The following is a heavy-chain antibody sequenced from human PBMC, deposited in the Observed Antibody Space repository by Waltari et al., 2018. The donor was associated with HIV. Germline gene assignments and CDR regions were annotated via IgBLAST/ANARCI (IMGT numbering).Heavy chain of an antibody. CDR2: INPIVGTA. D-gene: IGHD3-3*01. V-gene: IGHV1-69*01. Sequence: QVQLVQSGAEVKKPGSSVKVSCKASGGTFSSYAISWVRQAPGQGLEWMGGINPIVGTANYAQKFQGRVTITADESTSTAYMGLSSLRSEDTAVYYCARGRFLEWFDGMDVWGQGTTVTVSS. CDR1: GGTFSSYA. CDR3: ARGRFLEWFDGMDV. J-gene: IGHJ6*02.